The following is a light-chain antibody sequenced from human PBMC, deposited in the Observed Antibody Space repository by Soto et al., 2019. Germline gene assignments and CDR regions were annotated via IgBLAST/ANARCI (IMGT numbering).Light chain of an antibody. CDR3: QQYGSSPRT. V-gene: IGKV3-20*01. CDR2: GAS. J-gene: IGKJ3*01. Sequence: EIVLTQSPGTLSLSPRERATLSCRASQSVSGTYLAWYQQKPGQAPRLLIYGASNRATGIPDRFSGSGSGTDFTLTISRLEPEDFAVYYCQQYGSSPRTFGPGTKVDIK. CDR1: QSVSGTY.